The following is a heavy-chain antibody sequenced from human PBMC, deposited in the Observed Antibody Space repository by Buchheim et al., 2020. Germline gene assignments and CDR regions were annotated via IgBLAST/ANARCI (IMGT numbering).Heavy chain of an antibody. D-gene: IGHD5-18*01. CDR2: IWYDGSNK. CDR1: GFTFSSYG. V-gene: IGHV3-33*01. CDR3: ARGRPTKRIQLWYFDY. J-gene: IGHJ4*02. Sequence: QVQLVESGEGVVQPGRSLRLSCAASGFTFSSYGMHWVRQAPGKGLEWVAVIWYDGSNKYYADSVKGRFTISRDNSKNTLYLQMNSLRAEDTAVYYCARGRPTKRIQLWYFDYWGQGTL.